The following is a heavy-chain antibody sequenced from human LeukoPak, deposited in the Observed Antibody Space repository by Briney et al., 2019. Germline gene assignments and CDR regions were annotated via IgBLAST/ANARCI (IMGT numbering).Heavy chain of an antibody. D-gene: IGHD3-10*01. CDR1: GGTFSSYA. CDR2: IIPILGIA. J-gene: IGHJ4*02. V-gene: IGHV1-69*04. CDR3: ARDGGRINYYGSGSYPDY. Sequence: SVKVSCKASGGTFSSYAISWVRQAPGQGLEWMGRIIPILGIANYAQKFQGRVTITADKSTSTAYMELSSLRSEDTAVYYCARDGGRINYYGSGSYPDYWGQGTLVTVSS.